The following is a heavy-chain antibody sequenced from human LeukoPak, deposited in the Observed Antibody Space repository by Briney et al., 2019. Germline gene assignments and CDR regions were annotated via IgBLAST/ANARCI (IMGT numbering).Heavy chain of an antibody. Sequence: WGSLRLSCAASGFTFSSYCLHWVRQAPGKGLVWVSRINSDGSSTSYAASVKRRLTISRDNAKHTLYLQMNSLRAEDTAVYYCARDMNYYDSSGYYWVFYYWGQGTLVTVFS. J-gene: IGHJ4*02. CDR3: ARDMNYYDSSGYYWVFYY. CDR1: GFTFSSYC. V-gene: IGHV3-74*01. D-gene: IGHD3-22*01. CDR2: INSDGSST.